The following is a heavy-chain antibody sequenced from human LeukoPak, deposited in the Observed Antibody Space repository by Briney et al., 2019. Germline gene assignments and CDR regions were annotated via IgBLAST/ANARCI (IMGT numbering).Heavy chain of an antibody. Sequence: SETLSLTCAVYGGSFSGYYWSWIRQPPRKGLEWVGEINLSGSANYNPSLKSRVTISVETSTNKISLKLRSVTGADTAVYFCARPLVAKDDAFDMWGQGTMVTVSS. CDR1: GGSFSGYY. V-gene: IGHV4-34*01. J-gene: IGHJ3*02. D-gene: IGHD5-12*01. CDR2: INLSGSA. CDR3: ARPLVAKDDAFDM.